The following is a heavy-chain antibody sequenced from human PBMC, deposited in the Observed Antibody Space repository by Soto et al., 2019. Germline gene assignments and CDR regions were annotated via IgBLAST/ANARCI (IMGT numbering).Heavy chain of an antibody. J-gene: IGHJ4*02. V-gene: IGHV3-23*01. CDR1: GFTFSSYA. Sequence: PGGSLRLSCAASGFTFSSYAMSWVRQAPGKGLEWVSSVNVDDSTYYANSVKGRFTISRDNSKNTVNLQMNSLRAEDTAVYYCAKNYYLDNWGQGTLV. CDR2: VNVDDST. CDR3: AKNYYLDN.